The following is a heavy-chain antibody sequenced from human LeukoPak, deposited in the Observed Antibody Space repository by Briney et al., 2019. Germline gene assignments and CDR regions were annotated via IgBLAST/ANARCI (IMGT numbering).Heavy chain of an antibody. Sequence: SETLSLTCTVSGGSISSSSYYWGWIRQPPGKGLEWIGSIYYSGSTYYNPSLKSRVTISVDTSKNQFSLKLSSVTAADTAVYYCARAPTGGGNFDYWGQGTLVTVSS. CDR2: IYYSGST. J-gene: IGHJ4*02. CDR1: GGSISSSSYY. V-gene: IGHV4-39*07. CDR3: ARAPTGGGNFDY. D-gene: IGHD3-16*01.